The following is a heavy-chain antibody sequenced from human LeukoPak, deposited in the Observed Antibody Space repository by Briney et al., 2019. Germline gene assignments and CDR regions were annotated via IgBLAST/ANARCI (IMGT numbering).Heavy chain of an antibody. J-gene: IGHJ3*02. D-gene: IGHD1-14*01. CDR3: ASSGLTGTFDI. CDR2: IYYSGST. Sequence: SETLSLTCAVYGGSFSGYYWSWIRQPPGKGLEWIGSIYYSGSTYYNPSLKSRVTISVDTSKNQFSLKLGSVTAADTAVYYCASSGLTGTFDIWGQGTMVTVSS. V-gene: IGHV4-34*01. CDR1: GGSFSGYY.